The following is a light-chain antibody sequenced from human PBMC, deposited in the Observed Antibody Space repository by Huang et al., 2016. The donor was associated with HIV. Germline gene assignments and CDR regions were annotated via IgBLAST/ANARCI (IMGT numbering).Light chain of an antibody. CDR2: DTS. Sequence: ELVLTQSPATLSLSPGERATLSCRASQSVSSYLAWYQQKPGQAPRLLIYDTSNRASGIPARFSGSGPGTDFTLTISSLEPEDFAVYYCQQRSIWPPAFTFGGGTKVEIK. CDR1: QSVSSY. J-gene: IGKJ4*01. V-gene: IGKV3-11*01. CDR3: QQRSIWPPAFT.